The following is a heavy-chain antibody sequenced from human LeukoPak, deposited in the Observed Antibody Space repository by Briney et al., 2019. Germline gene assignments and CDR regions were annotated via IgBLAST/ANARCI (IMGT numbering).Heavy chain of an antibody. V-gene: IGHV3-7*01. D-gene: IGHD2-21*02. Sequence: GESLRLSCAASGFSFSDYWMSWVRQAPGRGLEWVGNINQDGSQNSSVDSVKGRFTISRDNAKNSLYLQMNSLGAEDTALYYCAREVTASSFDILGQGTMVTVSS. CDR3: AREVTASSFDI. CDR1: GFSFSDYW. CDR2: INQDGSQN. J-gene: IGHJ3*02.